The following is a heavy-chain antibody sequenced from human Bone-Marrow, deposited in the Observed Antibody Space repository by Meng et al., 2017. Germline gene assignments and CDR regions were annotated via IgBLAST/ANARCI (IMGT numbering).Heavy chain of an antibody. V-gene: IGHV1-46*01. CDR3: ARVMAVAADFDY. Sequence: ASVKVSCKASGYTFTSYYMHWVRQAPGQGPEWMGIINPSGGSTSYAQKFQGRVTMTRDTSTSTVYMELSSLRSEDTAVYYCARVMAVAADFDYWGQGTLVTVSS. D-gene: IGHD6-19*01. CDR2: INPSGGST. J-gene: IGHJ4*02. CDR1: GYTFTSYY.